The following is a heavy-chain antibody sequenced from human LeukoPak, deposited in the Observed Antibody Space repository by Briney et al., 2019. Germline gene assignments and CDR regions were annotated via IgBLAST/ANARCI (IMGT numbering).Heavy chain of an antibody. D-gene: IGHD3-3*01. V-gene: IGHV3-23*01. CDR3: ARGDDFWSGSQEPTLDY. Sequence: GGSLRLTCAASGFTFSSYAMSWVRQAPGKGLEWVSGISGSGDNTYYADSVKGRFTISRDNSKNTLYLQMNSLRAEDTAVYYCARGDDFWSGSQEPTLDYWGQGTLVTVSS. J-gene: IGHJ4*02. CDR1: GFTFSSYA. CDR2: ISGSGDNT.